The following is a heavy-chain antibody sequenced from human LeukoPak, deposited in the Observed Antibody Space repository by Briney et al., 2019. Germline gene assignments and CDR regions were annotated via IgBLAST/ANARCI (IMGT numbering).Heavy chain of an antibody. CDR2: INHSVRT. J-gene: IGHJ4*02. D-gene: IGHD6-19*01. V-gene: IGHV4-34*01. Sequence: SETLSLTCAVYGGSFSGYYWSWIRQPPGKGLEWIGEINHSVRTNYNPSLKSRDTISVDTSKNQFSLKLSSVTAADTAVYYCARRKGTSGWSWGSPYYFDYWGQGTLVTVSS. CDR3: ARRKGTSGWSWGSPYYFDY. CDR1: GGSFSGYY.